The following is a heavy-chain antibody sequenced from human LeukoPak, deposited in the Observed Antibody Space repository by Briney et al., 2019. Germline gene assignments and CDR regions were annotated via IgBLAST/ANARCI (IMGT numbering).Heavy chain of an antibody. CDR1: GFTFSSHW. V-gene: IGHV3-21*01. Sequence: GGPLRLSCAASGFTFSSHWMSWVRQTPGKGLEWVSSISSSSSYIYYADSVKGRFTISRGNAKNLLYLQMNSLRAEDTAVYYCARVAPEPWGQGTLVTVSS. CDR3: ARVAPEP. J-gene: IGHJ5*02. CDR2: ISSSSSYI.